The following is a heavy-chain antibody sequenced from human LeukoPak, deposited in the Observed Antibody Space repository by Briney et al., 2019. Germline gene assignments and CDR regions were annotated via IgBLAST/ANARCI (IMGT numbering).Heavy chain of an antibody. CDR2: LYYSGST. CDR1: GGSISRYY. Sequence: SETLSLTCTVSGGSISRYYWSWIWQPPGKGLEWIGYLYYSGSTSYNPSLKSRVTMSEDTSKNQFSLKMTFVTAADTAVYYCASDSWGMFYFDYWGQGTLVTVSS. CDR3: ASDSWGMFYFDY. V-gene: IGHV4-59*01. D-gene: IGHD3-16*01. J-gene: IGHJ4*02.